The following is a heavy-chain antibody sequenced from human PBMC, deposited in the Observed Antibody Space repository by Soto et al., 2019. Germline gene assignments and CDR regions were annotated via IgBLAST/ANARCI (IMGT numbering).Heavy chain of an antibody. Sequence: GGSLRLSCVTSEFPFTNAWMSWVRQVPGKGLEWVGRIKSQTDGGTADYAAPVKGRFTMSRDDSKNTLYLQMNSLKTEDTVVYYCSTSPYGTWRYLDYWGQGTLVTVSS. CDR3: STSPYGTWRYLDY. V-gene: IGHV3-15*01. D-gene: IGHD4-17*01. CDR2: IKSQTDGGTA. J-gene: IGHJ4*02. CDR1: EFPFTNAW.